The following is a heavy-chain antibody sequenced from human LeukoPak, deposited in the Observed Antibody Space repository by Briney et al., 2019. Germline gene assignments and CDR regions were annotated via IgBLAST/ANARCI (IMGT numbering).Heavy chain of an antibody. CDR3: ARAASYGSGSPEGY. V-gene: IGHV1-69*04. CDR2: IIPILGIA. J-gene: IGHJ4*02. D-gene: IGHD3-10*01. Sequence: ASVKFSCKACGYTFSSYAISWVRQVPGQGLEWMGRIIPILGIANYAQKFQGRVTITADKSTSTAYMELSSLRSEDTAVYHCARAASYGSGSPEGYWGQGTLVTVSS. CDR1: GYTFSSYA.